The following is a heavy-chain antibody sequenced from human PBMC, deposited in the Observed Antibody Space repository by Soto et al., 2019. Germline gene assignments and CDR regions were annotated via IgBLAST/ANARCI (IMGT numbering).Heavy chain of an antibody. V-gene: IGHV3-30-3*01. CDR2: ISHDGSEK. CDR1: RFTFSSHA. Sequence: QVQLVESGGGVVQPGKSPRLSCAASRFTFSSHAMDWVRQAPGKGLEWVAVISHDGSEKYYGDSVKGRFTISRDNPKNTVYLQMNSLRPEDTAVYYCARAAAYFYHYYYAMDVWGQGTAVTVSS. D-gene: IGHD6-13*01. CDR3: ARAAAYFYHYYYAMDV. J-gene: IGHJ6*02.